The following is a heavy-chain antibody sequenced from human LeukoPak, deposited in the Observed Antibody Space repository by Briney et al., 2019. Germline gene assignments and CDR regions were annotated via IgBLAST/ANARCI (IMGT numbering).Heavy chain of an antibody. J-gene: IGHJ4*02. D-gene: IGHD5-12*01. CDR3: VRAPLYSGYDLTIDF. CDR1: GYILTSYY. Sequence: GASVKVSCKASGYILTSYYMHWVRQAPGQGLEWMGIINPNGGSTTYAQKFQGRVIMTRDTSTSTVYMELSSLRSEDTAVYYCVRAPLYSGYDLTIDFWGQGSLVTVSS. CDR2: INPNGGST. V-gene: IGHV1-46*01.